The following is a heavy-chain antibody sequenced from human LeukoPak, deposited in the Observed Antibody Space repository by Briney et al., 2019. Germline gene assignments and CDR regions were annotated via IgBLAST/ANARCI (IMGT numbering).Heavy chain of an antibody. CDR3: ARDDSYASGSFDY. V-gene: IGHV4-4*02. Sequence: SETLSLTCAVSGDSISSSHWWSWVRQPPGKGLEWIGRIYHTGTTNYNPSLKSRVTISVDRSKNQFSLNLTSVTAADTAVYYCARDDSYASGSFDYWGQGTLVTVSS. CDR1: GDSISSSHW. D-gene: IGHD3-10*01. CDR2: IYHTGTT. J-gene: IGHJ4*02.